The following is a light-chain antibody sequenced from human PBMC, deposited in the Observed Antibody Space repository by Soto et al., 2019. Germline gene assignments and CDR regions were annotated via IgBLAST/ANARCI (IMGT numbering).Light chain of an antibody. CDR1: QGLVYSDGNIY. CDR3: MQNTHWPYT. J-gene: IGKJ2*01. CDR2: KVS. V-gene: IGKV2-30*01. Sequence: DVVMPQSPLSLPVSLGQPASISCRSSQGLVYSDGNIYLSWFPRSPGQSPRRLIYKVSNRDSGVPDRFSGSGSGTDFTLKISRVEAEDIGIFYCMQNTHWPYTFGQGTNLEIK.